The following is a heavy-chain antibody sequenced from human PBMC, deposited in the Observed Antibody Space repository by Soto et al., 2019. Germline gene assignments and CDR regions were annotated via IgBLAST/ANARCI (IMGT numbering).Heavy chain of an antibody. Sequence: PSESLSPAGTVSGRSIIGYYWTWIRQPAGKGLEYIGRIYSIGSTNFSPSLKSRVAMSVDTSQNQFSLKLTSMTAADTAIYYCARVQHSGGSYRWFDPWGQGTLVTVS. V-gene: IGHV4-4*07. CDR2: IYSIGST. J-gene: IGHJ5*02. D-gene: IGHD2-15*01. CDR1: GRSIIGYY. CDR3: ARVQHSGGSYRWFDP.